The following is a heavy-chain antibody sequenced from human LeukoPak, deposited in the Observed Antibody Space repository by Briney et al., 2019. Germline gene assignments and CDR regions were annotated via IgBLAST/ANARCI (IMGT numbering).Heavy chain of an antibody. CDR1: GFTFDDYT. Sequence: GGSLRLSCAASGFTFDDYTMHWVRQAPGKGLEWVSLISWDGGSTYYADSVKGRFTISRDNSKHSLYLQMNSLRTEDTALYYCAKDKSQGFDYWGQGTLVTVSS. J-gene: IGHJ4*02. CDR3: AKDKSQGFDY. CDR2: ISWDGGST. V-gene: IGHV3-43*01.